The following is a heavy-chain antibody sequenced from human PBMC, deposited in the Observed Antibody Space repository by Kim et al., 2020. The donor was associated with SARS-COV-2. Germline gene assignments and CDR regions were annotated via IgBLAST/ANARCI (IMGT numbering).Heavy chain of an antibody. V-gene: IGHV1-46*01. CDR3: ASTDGYCSGGSCSPYYYGMDV. CDR2: INPSGGST. Sequence: ASVKVSCKASGYTFTSYYMHWVRQAPGQGPEWMGIINPSGGSTSYAQKFQGRVTMTRDTSTSTVYMELSSLRSEDTAVYYCASTDGYCSGGSCSPYYYGMDVWGQGTTVTVSS. J-gene: IGHJ6*02. CDR1: GYTFTSYY. D-gene: IGHD2-15*01.